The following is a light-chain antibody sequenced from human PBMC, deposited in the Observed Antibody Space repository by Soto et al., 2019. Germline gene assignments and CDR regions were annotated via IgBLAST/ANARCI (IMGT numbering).Light chain of an antibody. V-gene: IGKV3-20*01. J-gene: IGKJ3*01. CDR3: QQYGSSLFT. CDR2: GAS. Sequence: EIVLTQSPGTLSLSPGERATLSCRASQSVSSSYLAWYQQKPGQAPRLLIYGASSRATGIPDRFSGSGSGTDFSLTISRLEPEDFAVYYCQQYGSSLFTFGPGTQVYIK. CDR1: QSVSSSY.